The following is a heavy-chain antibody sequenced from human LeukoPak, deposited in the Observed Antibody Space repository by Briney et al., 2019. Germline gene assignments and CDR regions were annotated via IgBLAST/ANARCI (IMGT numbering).Heavy chain of an antibody. CDR3: ASPGGGSTVTTYLNY. CDR2: IIPIFGTA. D-gene: IGHD4-17*01. V-gene: IGHV1-69*13. CDR1: RGTFSSYA. Sequence: SVKVSCKASRGTFSSYAINWVRQAPGQGLEWMGGIIPIFGTANYAQKFQGRVTITADESTSTAYMELSSLRSEDTAVYYCASPGGGSTVTTYLNYWGQGTLVTVSS. J-gene: IGHJ4*02.